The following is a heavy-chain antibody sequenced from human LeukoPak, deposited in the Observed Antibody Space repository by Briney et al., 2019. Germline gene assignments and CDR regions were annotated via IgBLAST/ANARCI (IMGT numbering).Heavy chain of an antibody. CDR2: TYYRSKWNN. V-gene: IGHV6-1*01. CDR3: ARGLQDGYNYYYFDY. D-gene: IGHD5-24*01. CDR1: GDSVSGNSAA. J-gene: IGHJ4*02. Sequence: SQTLSLTCAISGDSVSGNSAAWDWIRQSPSRDLEWLGRTYYRSKWNNHYAGSVKSRITINPDTSKNQYSLQLNSVTPEDTAVYYCARGLQDGYNYYYFDYWGQGTLVTVSS.